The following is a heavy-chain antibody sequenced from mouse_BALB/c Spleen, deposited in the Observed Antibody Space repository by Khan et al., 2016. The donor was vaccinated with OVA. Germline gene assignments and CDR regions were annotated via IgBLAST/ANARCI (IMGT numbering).Heavy chain of an antibody. CDR2: ISSVADSI. J-gene: IGHJ3*01. Sequence: EVELVESGGGLVQPGGSRKLSCAASGFTFIDYGMAWVRQTPGKGPEWIAFISSVADSIYYADTVTGRFTIARENAKNTLYLEMSSLRSDDTAMYYCVRGGFAYWGQGTLVTVSA. V-gene: IGHV5-15*02. CDR1: GFTFIDYG. CDR3: VRGGFAY.